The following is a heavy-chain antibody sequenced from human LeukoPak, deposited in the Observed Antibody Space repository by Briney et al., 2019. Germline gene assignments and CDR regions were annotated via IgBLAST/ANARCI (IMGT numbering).Heavy chain of an antibody. CDR2: IYIGGGT. Sequence: GGSLRLSCAASGFTVSNNYMSRVRQAPGKGLEWVSVIYIGGGTYYADSVKGRFTISRDNSKNTLYLQMNSLRAEDTAVYYCARDSSGPLYWGQGTLVTVSS. J-gene: IGHJ4*02. CDR1: GFTVSNNY. D-gene: IGHD6-19*01. V-gene: IGHV3-66*01. CDR3: ARDSSGPLY.